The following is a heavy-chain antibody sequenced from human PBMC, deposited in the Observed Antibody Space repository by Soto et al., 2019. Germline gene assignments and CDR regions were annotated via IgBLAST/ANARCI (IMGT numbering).Heavy chain of an antibody. V-gene: IGHV1-46*01. CDR1: GYSFSSYH. D-gene: IGHD3-16*01. J-gene: IGHJ5*02. Sequence: QVQLVQSGAEVKKPGASVKVSCKTSGYSFSSYHMHWVRQAPGQGLEWMGIINPSGGSTSYGQKFQGRVAMTRDTSTSTVYMELTSLRSEDTAVYYCARDLGGNWFDPWGQGTLLTVSS. CDR2: INPSGGST. CDR3: ARDLGGNWFDP.